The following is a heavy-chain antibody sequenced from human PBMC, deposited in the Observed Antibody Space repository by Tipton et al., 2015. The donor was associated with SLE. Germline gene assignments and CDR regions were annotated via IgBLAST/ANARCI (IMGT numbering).Heavy chain of an antibody. J-gene: IGHJ6*02. CDR1: GFLFSGYS. D-gene: IGHD4-23*01. Sequence: SLRLSCAASGFLFSGYSMTWVRQAPGKGLEWVANIKQDGSEKYYVDSMKGRVTISRDNAKNSLYLQMNSLTAEDTALYYCARAMVVTPAGNYYGLDVWGQGTTVTVS. CDR2: IKQDGSEK. V-gene: IGHV3-7*03. CDR3: ARAMVVTPAGNYYGLDV.